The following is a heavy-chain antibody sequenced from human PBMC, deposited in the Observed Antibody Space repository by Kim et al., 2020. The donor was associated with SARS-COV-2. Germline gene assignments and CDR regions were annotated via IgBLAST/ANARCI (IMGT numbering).Heavy chain of an antibody. Sequence: GGSLRLSCAASGFTFDDYAMRWVRQAPGKGLEWVSGISWNSGSICYADSVKGRFTISRDNAKNSLYLQMNSLRAEDTAVYYCAKGIRPVSTVYYYYGMDVWGQGTTVTGSS. J-gene: IGHJ6*02. D-gene: IGHD4-17*01. CDR3: AKGIRPVSTVYYYYGMDV. V-gene: IGHV3-9*01. CDR2: ISWNSGSI. CDR1: GFTFDDYA.